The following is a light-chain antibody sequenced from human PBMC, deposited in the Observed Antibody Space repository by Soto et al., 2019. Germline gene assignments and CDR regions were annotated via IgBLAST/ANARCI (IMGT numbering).Light chain of an antibody. CDR2: SIN. Sequence: QSALTQPPSASGTPGQRVTISCSGSSSNIGRNTVNWYQQLPGTAPKLLIYSINQRPSGVPDRFSGSRSGTSASLAISGLQSEDEADYYCAAWDDSLNAWVFGGGTKVTVL. J-gene: IGLJ3*02. CDR3: AAWDDSLNAWV. V-gene: IGLV1-44*01. CDR1: SSNIGRNT.